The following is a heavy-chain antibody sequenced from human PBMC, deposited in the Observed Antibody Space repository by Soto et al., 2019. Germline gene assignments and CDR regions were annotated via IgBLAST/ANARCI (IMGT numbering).Heavy chain of an antibody. J-gene: IGHJ6*02. D-gene: IGHD3-10*01. CDR2: IRSKANSYAT. Sequence: GGSLRLSCAASGFTFSGSAMHWVRQASGKGLEWVGRIRSKANSYATAYAASVKGRFTISRDDSKNTAYLQMNSLKTEDTAVYYCSARITMVRGGYYYYYGMDVWGQGTTVTVSS. CDR3: SARITMVRGGYYYYYGMDV. CDR1: GFTFSGSA. V-gene: IGHV3-73*01.